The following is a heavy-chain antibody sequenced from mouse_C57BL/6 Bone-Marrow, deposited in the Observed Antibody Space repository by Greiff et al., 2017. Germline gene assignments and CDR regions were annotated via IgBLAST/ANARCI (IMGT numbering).Heavy chain of an antibody. D-gene: IGHD2-4*01. Sequence: VKLQQPGAELVKPGASVKMSCKASGYTFTSYWITWVKQRPGQGLEWIGDIYPGSGSTNYNEKFKSKATLTVDTSSSTAYMQLSSLTSEDSAVYYCARYQIYYDYDGEGDYYAMDYWGQGTSVTVSS. CDR1: GYTFTSYW. CDR3: ARYQIYYDYDGEGDYYAMDY. CDR2: IYPGSGST. V-gene: IGHV1-55*01. J-gene: IGHJ4*01.